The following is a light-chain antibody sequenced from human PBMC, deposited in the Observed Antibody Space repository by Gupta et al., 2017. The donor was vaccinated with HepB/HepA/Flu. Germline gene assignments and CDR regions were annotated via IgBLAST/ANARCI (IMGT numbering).Light chain of an antibody. CDR1: QGISNY. J-gene: IGKJ3*01. CDR2: AAS. CDR3: QKENRALPT. V-gene: IGKV1-27*01. Sequence: DIQMTQSPSSLSASVGDRVTITCRASQGISNYLAWYQQKPGKVPKLLIYAASTLQSGVPSRFSGRGSGTDFTLTISRLQPEDGANYYCQKENRALPTFGHGTKVDIK.